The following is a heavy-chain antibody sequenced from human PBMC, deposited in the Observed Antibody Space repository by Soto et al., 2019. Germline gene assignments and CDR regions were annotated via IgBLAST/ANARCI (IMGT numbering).Heavy chain of an antibody. CDR1: GGSISSSSYY. CDR3: ARHDLMSWSRGGCFDY. V-gene: IGHV4-39*01. Sequence: SETLSLTCTVSGGSISSSSYYWGWIRQPPGKGLEWIGSIYYSGSTYYNPSLKSRVTISVDTSKNQFSLKLSSVTAADTAVYYCARHDLMSWSRGGCFDYWGQGTLVTVSS. J-gene: IGHJ4*02. D-gene: IGHD2-15*01. CDR2: IYYSGST.